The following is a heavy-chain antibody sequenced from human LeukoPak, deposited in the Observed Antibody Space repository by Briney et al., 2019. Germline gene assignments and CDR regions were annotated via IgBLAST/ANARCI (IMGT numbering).Heavy chain of an antibody. CDR2: INPNSGGT. D-gene: IGHD3-9*01. CDR1: GYTFTGYY. Sequence: ASVKVSCKTSGYTFTGYYMHWVRQAPGQGLEWMGWINPNSGGTNYAQKFQGRVTMTRDTSISTAYMELSRLRSDDTAVYYCARFLRYFDWGDYWGQGTLVTVSS. J-gene: IGHJ4*02. CDR3: ARFLRYFDWGDY. V-gene: IGHV1-2*02.